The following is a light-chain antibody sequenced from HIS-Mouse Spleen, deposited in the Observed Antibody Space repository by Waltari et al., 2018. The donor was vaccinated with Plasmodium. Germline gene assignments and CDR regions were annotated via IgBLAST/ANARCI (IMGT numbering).Light chain of an antibody. Sequence: EIVMTQSQATLYASPGERATLSCRASQSVSSSLAWYQQKPGQAPRLLIYGASTSATGIPARFSGSGSGTEFTLTISSLQSEDFAVYYCQQYNNWSFTFGPGTKVDIK. V-gene: IGKV3-15*01. CDR1: QSVSSS. CDR3: QQYNNWSFT. CDR2: GAS. J-gene: IGKJ3*01.